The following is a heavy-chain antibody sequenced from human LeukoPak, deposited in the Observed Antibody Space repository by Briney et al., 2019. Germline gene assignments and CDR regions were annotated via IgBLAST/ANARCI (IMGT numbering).Heavy chain of an antibody. J-gene: IGHJ4*02. CDR1: GSSISSYY. D-gene: IGHD5-18*01. CDR3: ARDLRGYSWVFDY. V-gene: IGHV4-4*08. CDR2: IYTSGST. Sequence: PSETLSLTCTVSGSSISSYYWSWIRQPPGKGLEWIGRIYTSGSTNYNPSLKSRVTISVDTSKNQFSLKLSSVTAADTAVYYCARDLRGYSWVFDYWGQGTLVTVSS.